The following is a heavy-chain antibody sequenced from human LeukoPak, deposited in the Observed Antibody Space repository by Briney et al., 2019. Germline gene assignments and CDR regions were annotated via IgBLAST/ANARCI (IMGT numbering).Heavy chain of an antibody. CDR2: IIPIFGTA. V-gene: IGHV1-69*01. J-gene: IGHJ5*02. Sequence: GSSVKVSCKASGGTFISYAISWVRQAPGQGLEWMGGIIPIFGTANYAQKFQGRVTITADESTSTAYMELSSLRSEDTAVYYCARATRHIVVVPAAIMFDPWGQGTLVTVSS. CDR1: GGTFISYA. D-gene: IGHD2-2*01. CDR3: ARATRHIVVVPAAIMFDP.